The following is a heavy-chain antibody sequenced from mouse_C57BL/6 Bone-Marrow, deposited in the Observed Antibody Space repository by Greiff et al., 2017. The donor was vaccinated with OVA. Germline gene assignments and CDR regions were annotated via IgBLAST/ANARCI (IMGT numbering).Heavy chain of an antibody. CDR3: TREGLGRAWFAY. Sequence: EVKLVESGEGLVKPGGSLTLSCAASGFTFSSYAMSWVRQTPEKRLEWVAYISSGGDYLYYADTVTGRFTIYRDNARKALYLQMSSLKSEDTAMYYCTREGLGRAWFAYWGQGTLVTVSA. CDR2: ISSGGDYL. V-gene: IGHV5-9-1*02. D-gene: IGHD4-1*01. CDR1: GFTFSSYA. J-gene: IGHJ3*01.